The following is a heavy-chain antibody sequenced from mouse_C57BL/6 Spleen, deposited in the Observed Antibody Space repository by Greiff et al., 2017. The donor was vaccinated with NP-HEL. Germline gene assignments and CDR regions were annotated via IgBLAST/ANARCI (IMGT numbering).Heavy chain of an antibody. CDR3: AREGSYGSSYRFDY. V-gene: IGHV5-4*01. J-gene: IGHJ2*01. D-gene: IGHD1-1*01. CDR2: ISDGGSYT. Sequence: EVHLVESGGGLVKPGGSLKLSCAASGFTFSSYAMSWVRQTPEKRLEWVATISDGGSYTYYPDNVKGRFTISRDNAKNNLYLQMSHLKSEDTAMYYCAREGSYGSSYRFDYWGQGTTLTVSS. CDR1: GFTFSSYA.